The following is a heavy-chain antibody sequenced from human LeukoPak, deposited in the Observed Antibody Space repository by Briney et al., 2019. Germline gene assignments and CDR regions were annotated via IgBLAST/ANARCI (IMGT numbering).Heavy chain of an antibody. CDR1: GFTFSNAW. D-gene: IGHD2-15*01. V-gene: IGHV3-23*01. Sequence: PGGSLRLSCAASGFTFSNAWMSWVRQAPGKGLEWVSGISYSRTTYYADSVKGRFTISRDNSKNTVYLQMNSLRVEDTALYYCAKIRHCSGGSCDIAGYWGQGTLVTVSS. J-gene: IGHJ4*02. CDR3: AKIRHCSGGSCDIAGY. CDR2: ISYSRTT.